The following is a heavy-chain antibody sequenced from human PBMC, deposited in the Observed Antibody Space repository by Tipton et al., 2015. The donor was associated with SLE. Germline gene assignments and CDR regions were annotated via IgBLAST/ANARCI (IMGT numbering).Heavy chain of an antibody. CDR3: ARESSGYDFDY. D-gene: IGHD5-12*01. J-gene: IGHJ4*02. CDR2: IYHSGST. V-gene: IGHV4-39*07. CDR1: GGSISSSSYY. Sequence: TLSLTCTVSGGSISSSSYYWGWIRQPPGKGLEWIGSIYHSGSTYYNPSLKSRVTISVDTSKNRFSLKLSSVTAADTAVYYCARESSGYDFDYWGQGTLVTVSS.